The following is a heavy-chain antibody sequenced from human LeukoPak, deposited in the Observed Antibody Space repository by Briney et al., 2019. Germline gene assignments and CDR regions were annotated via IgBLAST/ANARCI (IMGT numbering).Heavy chain of an antibody. CDR1: GFTFSSSA. CDR2: TGNNGGYT. Sequence: GGSLRLSCAATGFTFSSSAMIWVRQAPGKGLEWVSATGNNGGYTYYADSVQGRFTVSIDNSKHTLFLQMNSLRAEDTAVYYCAKDGGLWVSAHWGDSWGRGPLVTVSS. J-gene: IGHJ4*02. D-gene: IGHD7-27*01. CDR3: AKDGGLWVSAHWGDS. V-gene: IGHV3-23*01.